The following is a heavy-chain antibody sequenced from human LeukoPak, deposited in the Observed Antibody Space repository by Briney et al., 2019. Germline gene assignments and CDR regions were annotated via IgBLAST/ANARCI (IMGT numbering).Heavy chain of an antibody. Sequence: PGGSLRLSCAASGFTFSSYEMNWVRQAPGKGLVWVSRISTDGSSRSYADSVKGRFTISRDNGKNTLYLQMNSLRAEDTAVYYCASYLTSIPSGMDVWGQGATVTVSS. CDR3: ASYLTSIPSGMDV. J-gene: IGHJ6*02. D-gene: IGHD2/OR15-2a*01. V-gene: IGHV3-74*01. CDR1: GFTFSSYE. CDR2: ISTDGSSR.